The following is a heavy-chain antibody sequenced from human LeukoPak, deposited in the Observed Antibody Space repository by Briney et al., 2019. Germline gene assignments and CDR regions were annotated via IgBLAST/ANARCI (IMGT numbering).Heavy chain of an antibody. J-gene: IGHJ4*02. Sequence: GGSLRLSCAASGFTFSSYSMNWVRQAPGKGLEWVSSISSSSSYIYYADSVKGRFTISRDNAKNSLYLQMNSLRAEDTAVYYCARRAGGYSHPYDYWGQGVLVTVSS. D-gene: IGHD4-23*01. CDR3: ARRAGGYSHPYDY. CDR2: ISSSSSYI. CDR1: GFTFSSYS. V-gene: IGHV3-21*01.